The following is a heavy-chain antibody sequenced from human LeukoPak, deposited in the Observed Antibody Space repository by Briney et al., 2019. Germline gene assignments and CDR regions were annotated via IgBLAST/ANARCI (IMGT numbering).Heavy chain of an antibody. CDR3: ARGGVATTGIDY. D-gene: IGHD1-1*01. J-gene: IGHJ4*02. Sequence: PVGSLRLSCAASGFTFSGHSMNWVRQAPGQGLEWVSSISSSSTYIYYADSVKGRFSISRDNAKNSLYLQMNSLRAEDTAVYYCARGGVATTGIDYWGQGTLVTVSS. CDR1: GFTFSGHS. CDR2: ISSSSTYI. V-gene: IGHV3-21*01.